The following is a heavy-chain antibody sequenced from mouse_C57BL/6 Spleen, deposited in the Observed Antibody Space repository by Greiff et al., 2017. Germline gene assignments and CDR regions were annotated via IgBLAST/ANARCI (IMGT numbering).Heavy chain of an antibody. J-gene: IGHJ2*01. CDR2: ISGGGGNT. CDR1: GFTFSSYT. Sequence: EVKLMESGGGLVKPGGSLKLSCAASGFTFSSYTMSWVRQTPEKRLEWVATISGGGGNTYYPDSVKGRFTISRDNAKNTLYLQMSSLRSEDTALYYCARHGYDYDRGYYFDYWGQGTTLTVSS. CDR3: ARHGYDYDRGYYFDY. V-gene: IGHV5-9*01. D-gene: IGHD2-4*01.